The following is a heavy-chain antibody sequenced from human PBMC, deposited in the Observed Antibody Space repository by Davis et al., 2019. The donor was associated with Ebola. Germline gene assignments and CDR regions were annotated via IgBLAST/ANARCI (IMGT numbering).Heavy chain of an antibody. D-gene: IGHD7-27*01. J-gene: IGHJ4*02. CDR3: ARDPWGSEKDY. Sequence: ASAKVSCKASGYTFKNYGITWVRQAPGQGLEWMGWITASNGNTHYAQKLQDRRTMTIDTSTSTAYMELRSLRYDDTAVYYCARDPWGSEKDYWGQGTLITVSS. CDR2: ITASNGNT. V-gene: IGHV1-18*01. CDR1: GYTFKNYG.